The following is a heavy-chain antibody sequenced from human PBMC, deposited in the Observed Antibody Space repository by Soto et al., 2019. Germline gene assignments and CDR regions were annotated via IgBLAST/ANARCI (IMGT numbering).Heavy chain of an antibody. D-gene: IGHD2-21*02. J-gene: IGHJ6*02. CDR2: ISYDGSNK. CDR3: ARDRIPIVVVTAMHYYYGMDV. CDR1: GFTFSSYA. V-gene: IGHV3-30-3*01. Sequence: QVQLVESGGGVVQPGRSLRLSCAASGFTFSSYAMHWVRQAPGKGLEWVAVISYDGSNKYYADSVKGRFTISRDNSKNXLXLXXNSLRAEDTAVYYCARDRIPIVVVTAMHYYYGMDVWGQGTTVTVSS.